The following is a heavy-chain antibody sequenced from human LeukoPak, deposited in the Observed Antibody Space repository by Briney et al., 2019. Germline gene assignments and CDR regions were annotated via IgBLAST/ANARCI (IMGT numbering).Heavy chain of an antibody. V-gene: IGHV1-2*02. Sequence: ASVKVSCKASGYTFTTFYMHWLRQAPGQGLEWMGWINPKNAGTNYAQKFQGRVTMTRDTSISTAYMEVSRLTSDDTAVYYCARGLGSSQFDPWGQGTRVTVSS. D-gene: IGHD1-26*01. CDR2: INPKNAGT. J-gene: IGHJ5*02. CDR3: ARGLGSSQFDP. CDR1: GYTFTTFY.